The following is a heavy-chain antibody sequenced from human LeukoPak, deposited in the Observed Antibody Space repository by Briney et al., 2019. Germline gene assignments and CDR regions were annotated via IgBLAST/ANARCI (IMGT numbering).Heavy chain of an antibody. V-gene: IGHV4-34*01. D-gene: IGHD2-2*01. J-gene: IGHJ4*02. Sequence: PSETLSLTCAVYGGSFSGYYWSWIRQPPGKGLEWIGEINHSGSTNYNPSLKSRVTISVDTSKNQFSLKLSSVTAADTAVYYCARAPRSKRSVYCSSTSCHPFDYWGQGTLVTVSS. CDR2: INHSGST. CDR1: GGSFSGYY. CDR3: ARAPRSKRSVYCSSTSCHPFDY.